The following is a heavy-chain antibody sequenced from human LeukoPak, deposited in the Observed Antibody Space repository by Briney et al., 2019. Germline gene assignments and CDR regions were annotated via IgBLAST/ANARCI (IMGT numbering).Heavy chain of an antibody. Sequence: ASVKVSCKASGYTFTSYGISWVRQAPGQGLEWMGWISADNGNTNYAQKFKGRFTMTTDTSTSTAYMELRSLRSDDTAVYYCAEDSSVVTTRDPYYYYYLDVWGQGTTVTVS. V-gene: IGHV1-18*01. CDR2: ISADNGNT. CDR3: AEDSSVVTTRDPYYYYYLDV. CDR1: GYTFTSYG. J-gene: IGHJ6*02. D-gene: IGHD2-21*02.